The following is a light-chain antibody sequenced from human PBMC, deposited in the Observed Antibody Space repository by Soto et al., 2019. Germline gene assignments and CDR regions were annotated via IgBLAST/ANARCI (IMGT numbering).Light chain of an antibody. J-gene: IGLJ3*02. V-gene: IGLV2-18*01. CDR2: EVS. CDR1: SSGVYNR. CDR3: SLYTSSSTSWV. Sequence: QSALTQPPSVSGSPGQSVTISWTGTSSGVYNRVSWYQQPPGTAPKLMIYEVSNRPSGVPDRFSGSKSGNTASLTISGLQAEDEADYYCSLYTSSSTSWVFGGGTQLTVL.